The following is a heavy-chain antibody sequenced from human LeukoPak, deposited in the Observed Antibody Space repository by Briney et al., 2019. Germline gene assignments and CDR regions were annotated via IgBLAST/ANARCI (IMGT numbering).Heavy chain of an antibody. J-gene: IGHJ4*02. CDR1: GFTFSSYA. Sequence: GGSLRLSCAASGFTFSSYAMSWVRQAPGKGLEWVSAISGSGGSTYYADSVEGRFTISRDNSKNTLYLQMNSLRAEDTAVYYCAKKSRRTYNWNDWGQGTLVTVSS. CDR2: ISGSGGST. V-gene: IGHV3-23*01. CDR3: AKKSRRTYNWND. D-gene: IGHD1-1*01.